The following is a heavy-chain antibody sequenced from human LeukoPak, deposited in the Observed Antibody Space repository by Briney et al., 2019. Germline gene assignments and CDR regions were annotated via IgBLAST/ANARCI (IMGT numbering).Heavy chain of an antibody. CDR1: GFIFDDYA. D-gene: IGHD1-26*01. CDR3: AKDRLPVGVLFDF. V-gene: IGHV3-9*01. CDR2: ISWNSGSI. J-gene: IGHJ4*02. Sequence: GRSLRLSCAASGFIFDDYAMNWVRQAPGKGLEWVSRISWNSGSIGYADSVMGRFTISRDNAKNSLYLQMNSLRGEDTALYYCAKDRLPVGVLFDFWGQGTLVTVSS.